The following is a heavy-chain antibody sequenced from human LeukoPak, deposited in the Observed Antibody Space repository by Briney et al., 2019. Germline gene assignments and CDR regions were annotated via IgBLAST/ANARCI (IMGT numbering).Heavy chain of an antibody. V-gene: IGHV1-46*01. CDR3: ARGLAYCGGDCQQYFQH. CDR1: GYTFTSYY. D-gene: IGHD2-21*02. J-gene: IGHJ1*01. CDR2: INPSGGST. Sequence: ASVKVSCKASGYTFTSYYMHWVRPAPGQGLEWMGIINPSGGSTSYAQKFRGRVTVTRDTSTSTVYVELSSLRSEDTAVYYCARGLAYCGGDCQQYFQHWGQGTLVTVSS.